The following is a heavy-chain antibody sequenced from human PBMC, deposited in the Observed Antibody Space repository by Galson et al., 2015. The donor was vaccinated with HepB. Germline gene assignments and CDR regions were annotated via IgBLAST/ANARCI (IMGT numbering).Heavy chain of an antibody. J-gene: IGHJ4*02. Sequence: SVKVSCKASGYTFTSYYMHWVRQAPGQGLEWMGIINPSGGSTSYVQKLQGRVTMTRDTSTSTVYMELSSLRSEDTAVYYCAREIAAAGGIDYWGQGTLVTVSS. D-gene: IGHD6-13*01. V-gene: IGHV1-46*04. CDR2: INPSGGST. CDR1: GYTFTSYY. CDR3: AREIAAAGGIDY.